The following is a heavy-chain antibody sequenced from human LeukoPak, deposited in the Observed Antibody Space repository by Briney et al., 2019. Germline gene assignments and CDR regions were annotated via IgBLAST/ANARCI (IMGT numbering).Heavy chain of an antibody. D-gene: IGHD4-17*01. CDR3: ARRRYGDYYFDY. V-gene: IGHV3-21*01. CDR1: GFTFSSYS. Sequence: PGGSLRLSCAASGFTFSSYSMNWVRQAPGKGLEWVSSISSSSSYIYYADSVKGRFTISRDNAKNSLYLQMNSLRAEDTAVYYCARRRYGDYYFDYWGQGTLVTVSS. J-gene: IGHJ4*02. CDR2: ISSSSSYI.